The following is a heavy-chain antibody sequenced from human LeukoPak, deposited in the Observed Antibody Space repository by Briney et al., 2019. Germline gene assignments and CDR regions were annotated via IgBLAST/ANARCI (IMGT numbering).Heavy chain of an antibody. J-gene: IGHJ6*03. CDR2: MNPNSGNT. D-gene: IGHD4-11*01. CDR1: GYTFTSYD. Sequence: ASVKVSCKASGYTFTSYDINWVRQATGQGLEWMGWMNPNSGNTGYAQKFQGRVTMTRNTSISTAYMELSSLRSEDTAVYYCARWTGRSNYWYYYMDVWGKGTTVTVSS. V-gene: IGHV1-8*01. CDR3: ARWTGRSNYWYYYMDV.